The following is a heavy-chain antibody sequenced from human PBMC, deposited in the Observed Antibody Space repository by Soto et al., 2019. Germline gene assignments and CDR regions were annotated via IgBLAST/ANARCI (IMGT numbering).Heavy chain of an antibody. CDR2: IYNSGNT. Sequence: SSETLSLTCIVSGFSISSYYWSWIRQPPGKGLEWIGYIYNSGNTNYNPSLKSRVSMSVDTSKNQFSLKVSSVTAADTAVYYCARGRGDYYFDYWGQGTLVTVSS. CDR1: GFSISSYY. J-gene: IGHJ4*02. CDR3: ARGRGDYYFDY. D-gene: IGHD7-27*01. V-gene: IGHV4-59*01.